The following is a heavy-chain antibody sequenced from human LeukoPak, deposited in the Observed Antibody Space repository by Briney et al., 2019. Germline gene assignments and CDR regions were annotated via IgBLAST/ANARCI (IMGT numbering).Heavy chain of an antibody. CDR3: ARDQLSGDFWSGYYGYYGMDV. D-gene: IGHD3-3*01. Sequence: SETLSLTCTVSGGSLSSYYWSWIRQPPGKGLEWIGYIYYSGSTNYNPSLKSRVTISVDTSKNQFSLKLSSVTAADTAVYYCARDQLSGDFWSGYYGYYGMDVWGQGTTVTVSS. CDR2: IYYSGST. J-gene: IGHJ6*02. CDR1: GGSLSSYY. V-gene: IGHV4-59*01.